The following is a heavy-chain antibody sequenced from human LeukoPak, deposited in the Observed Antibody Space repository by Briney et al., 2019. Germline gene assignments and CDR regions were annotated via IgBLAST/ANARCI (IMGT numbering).Heavy chain of an antibody. Sequence: GRSLRLSCAASGLTFRSYGMHWVRQAPGKGLEWAALIWYDGSNKYYTDSVKGRFTISRDNSKNTLYPQMNSLRGEDTAVYYCATWRGDWHSFDYWGQGTPVTV. V-gene: IGHV3-33*01. J-gene: IGHJ4*02. CDR1: GLTFRSYG. D-gene: IGHD1/OR15-1a*01. CDR3: ATWRGDWHSFDY. CDR2: IWYDGSNK.